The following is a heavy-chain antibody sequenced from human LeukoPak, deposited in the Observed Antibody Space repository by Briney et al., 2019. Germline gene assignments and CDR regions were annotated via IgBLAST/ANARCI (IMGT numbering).Heavy chain of an antibody. CDR2: ITGSGGTT. D-gene: IGHD3-3*01. CDR1: GFTFSSHA. J-gene: IGHJ1*01. CDR3: AKDFGTTISGTVTSPEGVGFFEH. V-gene: IGHV3-23*01. Sequence: GVSLRLSCAGSGFTFSSHAMSWVRQAPGKGLEWVASITGSGGTTYYADSVKGRFTISRDNSKNTLYLQLNSLRTEDTAVYYCAKDFGTTISGTVTSPEGVGFFEHWGQGTLGIVSS.